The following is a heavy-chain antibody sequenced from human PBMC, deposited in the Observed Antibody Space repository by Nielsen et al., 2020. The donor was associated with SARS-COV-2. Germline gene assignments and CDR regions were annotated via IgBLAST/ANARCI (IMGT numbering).Heavy chain of an antibody. D-gene: IGHD2-2*01. V-gene: IGHV2-70*12. CDR3: GHRAGQLLPDF. J-gene: IGHJ4*02. CDR1: GFSLGTSGMC. CDR2: IDWDDDK. Sequence: SGPTLVKPPQTLTLTCTFSGFSLGTSGMCVSWIRQPPGKALEWLARIDWDDDKYYSTSLKTRLTISKDTSKNQVVLTMTNMDPVDTATYYCGHRAGQLLPDFWGQGTLVTVSS.